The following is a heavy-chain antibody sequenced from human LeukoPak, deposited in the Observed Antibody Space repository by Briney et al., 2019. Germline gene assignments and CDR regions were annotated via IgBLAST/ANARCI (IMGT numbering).Heavy chain of an antibody. CDR2: INPSGGST. CDR1: GYTFTSYY. Sequence: ASVKVSCKASGYTFTSYYMHWVRQAPERGLEWMGIINPSGGSTSYAQKFQGRVTMTRDTSTSTVYMELSSLRAEDTAVYYGARVYSSGWDSDDWGQGTLVTVSS. V-gene: IGHV1-46*01. J-gene: IGHJ4*02. D-gene: IGHD6-19*01. CDR3: ARVYSSGWDSDD.